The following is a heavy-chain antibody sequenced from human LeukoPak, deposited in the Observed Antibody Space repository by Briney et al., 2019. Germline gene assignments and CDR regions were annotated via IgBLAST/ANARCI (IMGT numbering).Heavy chain of an antibody. J-gene: IGHJ5*02. CDR1: GGSISSGSYY. CDR2: IYTSGST. CDR3: ASPSPAFDP. Sequence: SQTLSLTCTVSGGSISSGSYYWSWIRQPAGKGLEWIGRIYTSGSTNYNPSLKSRVTISVDTSKNQFSLKLSSVTAADTAVYYCASPSPAFDPWGQGILVSVSS. V-gene: IGHV4-61*02.